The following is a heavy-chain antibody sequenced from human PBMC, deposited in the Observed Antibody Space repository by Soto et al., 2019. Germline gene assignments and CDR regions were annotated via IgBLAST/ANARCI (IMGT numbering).Heavy chain of an antibody. D-gene: IGHD4-17*01. CDR3: ARDDDYGDNGLDY. CDR2: ILDDGSDK. Sequence: QVQLVESGGGVVQPGRSLRLSCAASGFSFSSYGMHWVRQAPGKGLEWVAVILDDGSDKHYTDAVKGRFTISRDNSKNTLYLEMNSLRAEDTAVYYCARDDDYGDNGLDYWGQGTLVTVSS. J-gene: IGHJ4*02. V-gene: IGHV3-33*01. CDR1: GFSFSSYG.